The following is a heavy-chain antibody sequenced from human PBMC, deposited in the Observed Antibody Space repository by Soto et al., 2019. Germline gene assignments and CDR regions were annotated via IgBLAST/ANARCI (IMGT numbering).Heavy chain of an antibody. CDR2: ISWNSGSI. J-gene: IGHJ4*02. Sequence: EVQLVESGGGLVQPGRSLRLSCAASGFTFDDYAMHWVRQAPGKGLEWVSGISWNSGSIGYADSVKGRFTISRDNAKXXXXXXXXXXXAEDTALYYCAKDIRSDTSGLFDYWGQGTLVTVSS. CDR1: GFTFDDYA. D-gene: IGHD5-18*01. CDR3: AKDIRSDTSGLFDY. V-gene: IGHV3-9*01.